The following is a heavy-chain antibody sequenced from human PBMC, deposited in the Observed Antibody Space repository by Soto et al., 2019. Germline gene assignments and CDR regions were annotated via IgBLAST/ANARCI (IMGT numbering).Heavy chain of an antibody. J-gene: IGHJ6*02. Sequence: QVQLVQSGAEVKKPGSSVKVSCKASGGTFSSYAISWVRQAPGQGLEWMGGIIPIFGTANYAQKFQGRVTSPADESTSTAYMELSGLRSEDTAVYYCASLPARGIVLVPAASFYGMDVWGQGTTVTVSS. CDR1: GGTFSSYA. V-gene: IGHV1-69*12. CDR2: IIPIFGTA. CDR3: ASLPARGIVLVPAASFYGMDV. D-gene: IGHD2-2*01.